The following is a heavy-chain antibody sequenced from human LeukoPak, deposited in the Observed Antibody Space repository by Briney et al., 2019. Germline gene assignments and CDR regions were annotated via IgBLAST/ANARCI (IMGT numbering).Heavy chain of an antibody. V-gene: IGHV3-30*18. CDR2: ISYDGSNK. CDR1: GFTFSSYG. Sequence: GRSLRLSCAASGFTFSSYGMHWVRQAPGKGLEWVAVISYDGSNKYYADSVKGRFTISRDNSKNTLYLQMNSLRAEDTAVYYCAKDGRASDRYYYDSSGYYHDYWGQGTLVTVSS. J-gene: IGHJ4*02. D-gene: IGHD3-22*01. CDR3: AKDGRASDRYYYDSSGYYHDY.